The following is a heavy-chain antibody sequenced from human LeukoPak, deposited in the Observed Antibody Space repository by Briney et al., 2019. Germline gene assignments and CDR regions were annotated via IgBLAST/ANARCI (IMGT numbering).Heavy chain of an antibody. Sequence: VASVKVSCKASGYTFTGDYMHWVRQAPGQGLEWMGWINPSNGGTNYAQKFQGRVTMTRDTSTSTVYMELSSLRSEDTAVYYCARGLPGIAVAGTGWFDPWGQETLVTVSS. CDR2: INPSNGGT. CDR3: ARGLPGIAVAGTGWFDP. J-gene: IGHJ5*02. V-gene: IGHV1-2*02. CDR1: GYTFTGDY. D-gene: IGHD6-19*01.